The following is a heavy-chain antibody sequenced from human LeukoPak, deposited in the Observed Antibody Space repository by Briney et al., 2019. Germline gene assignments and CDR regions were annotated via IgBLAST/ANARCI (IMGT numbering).Heavy chain of an antibody. Sequence: GGSLRLSCAASGLTFSVPAMHWVRQASGKGLEWVGRIRSKANNYATAYGASVKGRFTISRDDSQNTAYLQMNSLNTEDTAVYYCTSLTTVTSLSAFDIWGQGTMVTVSS. V-gene: IGHV3-73*01. CDR3: TSLTTVTSLSAFDI. J-gene: IGHJ3*02. D-gene: IGHD4-17*01. CDR1: GLTFSVPA. CDR2: IRSKANNYAT.